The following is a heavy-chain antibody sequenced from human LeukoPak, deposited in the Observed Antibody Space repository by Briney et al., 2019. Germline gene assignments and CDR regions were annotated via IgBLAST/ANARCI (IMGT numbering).Heavy chain of an antibody. J-gene: IGHJ4*02. D-gene: IGHD3-10*01. CDR1: GFTFSSYS. CDR3: ARDPTMVNAFDY. Sequence: GGSLRLSCAASGFTFSSYSMNWVRQAPGKGLEWVSSISSSSSYIYYADSVKGRFTISRDNAKDSLYLQMNSLRAEDTAVYYCARDPTMVNAFDYWGQGTLVTVSS. CDR2: ISSSSSYI. V-gene: IGHV3-21*01.